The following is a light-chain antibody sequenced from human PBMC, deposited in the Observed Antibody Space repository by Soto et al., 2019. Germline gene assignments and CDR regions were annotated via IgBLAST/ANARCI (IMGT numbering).Light chain of an antibody. V-gene: IGLV2-23*02. CDR1: SSDVGSYNL. Sequence: QSALTQPASVSVSPALSITISCTGTSSDVGSYNLVSWYQQHPGKAPKLMIYEVSKRPSGVSNRFSGSKSGNTASLTISGLQAEDEADYYCCSYAGSRTYVFGTGTKVTVL. CDR3: CSYAGSRTYV. J-gene: IGLJ1*01. CDR2: EVS.